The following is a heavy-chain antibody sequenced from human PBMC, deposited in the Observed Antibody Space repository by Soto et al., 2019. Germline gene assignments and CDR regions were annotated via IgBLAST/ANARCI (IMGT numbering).Heavy chain of an antibody. J-gene: IGHJ5*02. CDR1: AYTFTNFC. Sequence: GASGKVSCKTSAYTFTNFCLSCERQAPGQVLEWMGWIATYNSNKNYAQKFQGRRPLTTDTSTSTGYMELKSLEYDDTAVYYCARVLRGVVNWFDPWGQGTLVTVSS. V-gene: IGHV1-18*01. CDR3: ARVLRGVVNWFDP. CDR2: IATYNSNK. D-gene: IGHD3-10*01.